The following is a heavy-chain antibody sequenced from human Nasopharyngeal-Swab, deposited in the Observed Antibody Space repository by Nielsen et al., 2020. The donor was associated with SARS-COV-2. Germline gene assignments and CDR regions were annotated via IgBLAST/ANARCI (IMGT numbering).Heavy chain of an antibody. CDR2: IYHTGTT. Sequence: SETLSLTCTVSDASINTYYWSWIRQSPGKGLEWLGHIYHTGTTNYNPSLKSRIIISVDTSKNQFSFSLNLSSVTAADTALYYCAREVVGGLVDSWGQGTLVTVSS. CDR3: AREVVGGLVDS. CDR1: DASINTYY. J-gene: IGHJ4*02. D-gene: IGHD1-26*01. V-gene: IGHV4-59*01.